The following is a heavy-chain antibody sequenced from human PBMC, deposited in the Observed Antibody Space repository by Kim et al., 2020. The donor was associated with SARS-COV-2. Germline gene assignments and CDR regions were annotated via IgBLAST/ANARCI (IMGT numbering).Heavy chain of an antibody. V-gene: IGHV4-39*01. J-gene: IGHJ5*02. D-gene: IGHD3-16*02. Sequence: SETLSLTCTVSGGSISSSSYSWGWIRQPPGKGLEWIGSIYYSGSTYYNPSLKSRVTISVDTSKNQFSLKLSSVTAADTAVYYCARPVYDYVWGNYRYCWFDPWGQGTLVTGSS. CDR3: ARPVYDYVWGNYRYCWFDP. CDR1: GGSISSSSYS. CDR2: IYYSGST.